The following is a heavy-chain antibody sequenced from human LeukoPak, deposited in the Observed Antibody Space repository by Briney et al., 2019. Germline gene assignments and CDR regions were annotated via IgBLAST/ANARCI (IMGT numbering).Heavy chain of an antibody. CDR2: INPNSGGT. CDR3: ARGGIAARASFDP. J-gene: IGHJ5*02. Sequence: GASVKVSCKASGYTFTGYYMHWVRQAPGQGLEWMGWINPNSGGTNYAQKLQGRVTMTTDTSTSTAYMELRSLRSDDTAVYYCARGGIAARASFDPWGQGTLVTVSS. CDR1: GYTFTGYY. V-gene: IGHV1-2*02. D-gene: IGHD6-6*01.